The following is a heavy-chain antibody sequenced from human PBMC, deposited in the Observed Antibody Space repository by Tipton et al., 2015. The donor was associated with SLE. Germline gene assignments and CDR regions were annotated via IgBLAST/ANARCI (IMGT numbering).Heavy chain of an antibody. D-gene: IGHD3-3*01. CDR3: ARHEYDFLD. CDR2: FTRSGGT. CDR1: RGSFSDSW. V-gene: IGHV4-34*01. Sequence: TLSLTCAADRGSFSDSWWSWIRQPPGRGLEWIGEFTRSGGTNYNPALRSRVSISAGSSKNQFSLNLRSMTAADTAVYYCARHEYDFLDWGQGTLVTVSS. J-gene: IGHJ4*02.